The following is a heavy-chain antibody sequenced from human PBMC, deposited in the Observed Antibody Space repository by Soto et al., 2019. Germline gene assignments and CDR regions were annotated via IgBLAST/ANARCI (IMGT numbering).Heavy chain of an antibody. CDR1: GFTFSSYE. CDR3: VGNHYYDSSGTDY. Sequence: LGLSCAASGFTFSSYEMNWVRQAPGKGLEWVSYISSSGSTIYYADSVKGRFTISRDNAKNSLYLQMNSLRAEDTAVYYCVGNHYYDSSGTDYWGPGTLVTVSS. V-gene: IGHV3-48*03. CDR2: ISSSGSTI. J-gene: IGHJ4*02. D-gene: IGHD3-22*01.